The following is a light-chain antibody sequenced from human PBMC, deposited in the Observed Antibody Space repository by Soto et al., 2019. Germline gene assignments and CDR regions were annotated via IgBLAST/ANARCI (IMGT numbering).Light chain of an antibody. CDR1: QDIRNN. J-gene: IGKJ2*01. CDR3: LQHNSFPYT. Sequence: DIPMTQSPPSLSASVGDRVTIICRASQDIRNNLGWFQQKPGKAPKRLIYAASSLESGVPSRFSGSGSGTEFTLTISSLQPEDFASYYCLQHNSFPYTFGQGTKLETK. V-gene: IGKV1-17*01. CDR2: AAS.